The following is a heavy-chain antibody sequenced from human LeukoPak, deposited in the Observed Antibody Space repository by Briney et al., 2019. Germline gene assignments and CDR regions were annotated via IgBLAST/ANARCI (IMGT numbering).Heavy chain of an antibody. CDR2: ISSSGSTI. D-gene: IGHD3-10*01. CDR1: GFTFSTYW. CDR3: ARDRVNYYYGSGSTSLFDY. V-gene: IGHV3-11*01. Sequence: PGGSLRLSCAASGFTFSTYWMSWVRQAPGKGLEWVSYISSSGSTIYYADSVKGRFTISRDNAKNSLYLQMNSLRAEDTAVYYCARDRVNYYYGSGSTSLFDYWGQGTLVTVSS. J-gene: IGHJ4*02.